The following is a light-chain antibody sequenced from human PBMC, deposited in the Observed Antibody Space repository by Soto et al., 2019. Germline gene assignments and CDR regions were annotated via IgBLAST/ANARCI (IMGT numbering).Light chain of an antibody. CDR1: SSDVGAYNY. V-gene: IGLV2-14*03. CDR3: SSYASSNTQV. CDR2: DVS. J-gene: IGLJ2*01. Sequence: QSALTQPASVSGSPGQSITVSCIGTSSDVGAYNYVSWYQQHPGKAPKLMIHDVSNRPSGVSNRFSGSKSGNTASLTISGLQAEDEAYYYCSSYASSNTQVFGGGTKDTVL.